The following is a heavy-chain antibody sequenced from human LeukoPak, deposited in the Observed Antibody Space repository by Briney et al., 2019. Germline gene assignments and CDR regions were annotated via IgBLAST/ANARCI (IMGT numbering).Heavy chain of an antibody. CDR2: NKQDGNGK. CDR3: ASAGAVVTHYYYYYMDV. Sequence: PGGSLRLSCAASGFTFSSYFMSWVRQAPGKGLEWVANNKQDGNGKYYVDSVNGRFTISRDNAKNSLYLQMNSLRAEDTAVYYCASAGAVVTHYYYYYMDVWGKGTTVTVSS. CDR1: GFTFSSYF. D-gene: IGHD5-18*01. J-gene: IGHJ6*03. V-gene: IGHV3-7*01.